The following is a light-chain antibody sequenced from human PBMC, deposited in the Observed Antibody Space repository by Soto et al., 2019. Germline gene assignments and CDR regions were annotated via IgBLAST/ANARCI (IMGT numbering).Light chain of an antibody. CDR2: GAS. Sequence: EIVLTQSPGTLSLSPGERATLSCRASQSVSSSYLVWYQQKPGQAPRLLIYGASSRATGIPDRFSGSGSGTDFTLTISRMEPEDFAVYYCQQYGSPITFGGGTKVEIK. J-gene: IGKJ4*01. CDR3: QQYGSPIT. CDR1: QSVSSSY. V-gene: IGKV3-20*01.